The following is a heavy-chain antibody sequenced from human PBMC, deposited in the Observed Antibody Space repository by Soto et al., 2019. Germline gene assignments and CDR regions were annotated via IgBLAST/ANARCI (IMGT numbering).Heavy chain of an antibody. Sequence: QVQLVESGGGVVQSGRSLRLSCATSGFSFSSYGMHWVRQTPGKGLEWVAGISYDGSNKYYVDSMKGRLTISRDNSKNXPDLQMNSLRAEDTAVYYCAKDTYYHDSSGYYVFDYWGPGTLVTVSS. D-gene: IGHD3-22*01. J-gene: IGHJ4*02. V-gene: IGHV3-30*18. CDR2: ISYDGSNK. CDR3: AKDTYYHDSSGYYVFDY. CDR1: GFSFSSYG.